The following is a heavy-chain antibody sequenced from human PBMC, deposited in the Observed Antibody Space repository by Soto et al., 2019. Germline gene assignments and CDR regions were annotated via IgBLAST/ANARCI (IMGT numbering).Heavy chain of an antibody. Sequence: EVQLLESGGGLVQPGGSLRLYCAASRLTFSTYVMSWVRQAPGKGLEWVSSMSGSGANSFYADSVKGRFTISRDNSKNTLYLQMNNLRAEDTAVYYCAKLTDYWGQGTLVTVSS. J-gene: IGHJ4*02. CDR3: AKLTDY. D-gene: IGHD3-9*01. CDR1: RLTFSTYV. V-gene: IGHV3-23*01. CDR2: MSGSGANS.